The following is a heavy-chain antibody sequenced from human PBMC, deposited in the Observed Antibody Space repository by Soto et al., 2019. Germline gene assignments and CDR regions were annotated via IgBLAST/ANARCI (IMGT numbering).Heavy chain of an antibody. CDR3: ARRRVNYPFDY. CDR1: GFTFSSYA. D-gene: IGHD3-10*01. J-gene: IGHJ4*02. Sequence: GGSRRLSCAASGFTFSSYAMNWVRQAPGKGREWVSVISGSGGSTYYADSVKGRFTISRDNSKNTLYLQMNSLTTEDTAIYYCARRRVNYPFDYWGQGT. V-gene: IGHV3-23*01. CDR2: ISGSGGST.